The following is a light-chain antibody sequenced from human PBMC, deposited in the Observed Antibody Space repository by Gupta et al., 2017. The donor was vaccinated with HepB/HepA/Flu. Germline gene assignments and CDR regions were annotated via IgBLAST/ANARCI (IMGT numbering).Light chain of an antibody. CDR2: GAS. CDR1: QSFSSRY. CDR3: QQYGSSPRT. J-gene: IGKJ1*01. V-gene: IGKV3-20*01. Sequence: EIVLTRSPGTLSLSPGERATLSCRASQSFSSRYLAWYQQKPGQAPRLLIYGASTRAAGIPDRFIGSGSGTDFTLTISRLEPEDFAVYYCQQYGSSPRTFGQGTKVEIK.